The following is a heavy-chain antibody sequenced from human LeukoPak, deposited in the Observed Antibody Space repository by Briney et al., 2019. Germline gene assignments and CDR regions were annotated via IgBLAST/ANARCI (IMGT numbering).Heavy chain of an antibody. CDR3: ARARYSSSWYRGRNWFDP. J-gene: IGHJ5*02. Sequence: SETLSLTCTVSGGSISSYYWSWIRQPPGKGLEWIGYICYSGSTNYNPSLKSRVTISVDTSKNQFSLKLSSVTAADTAVYYCARARYSSSWYRGRNWFDPWGQGTLVTVSS. CDR2: ICYSGST. CDR1: GGSISSYY. V-gene: IGHV4-59*01. D-gene: IGHD6-13*01.